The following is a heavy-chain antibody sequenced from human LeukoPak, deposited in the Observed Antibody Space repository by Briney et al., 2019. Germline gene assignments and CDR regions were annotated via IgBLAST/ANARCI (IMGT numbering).Heavy chain of an antibody. V-gene: IGHV4-39*01. CDR2: IYYSGST. D-gene: IGHD6-19*01. J-gene: IGHJ6*02. Sequence: SETLSLTCTVSGGSISSSSYSWGWIRQPPGKGLEWIGSIYYSGSTYYNPSLKSRVTISVDTSKNQFSLKLSSVTAADTAVYYCARLGTYSSGWYGDYYYYGMDVWGQGTTVTVSS. CDR1: GGSISSSSYS. CDR3: ARLGTYSSGWYGDYYYYGMDV.